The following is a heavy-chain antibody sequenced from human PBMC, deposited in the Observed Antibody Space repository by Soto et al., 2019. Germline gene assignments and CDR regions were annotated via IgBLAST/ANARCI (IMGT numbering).Heavy chain of an antibody. Sequence: GGSLRLSCAASGFTFSSYGMHWVRQAPGKGLEWVAVISYDGSNKYYADSVKGRFTISRDNSKNTLYLQMNSLRAEDTAVYYCAKMATGPLLDYYYGMDVWGQGTTVTVSS. V-gene: IGHV3-30*18. CDR3: AKMATGPLLDYYYGMDV. D-gene: IGHD2-21*02. CDR1: GFTFSSYG. J-gene: IGHJ6*02. CDR2: ISYDGSNK.